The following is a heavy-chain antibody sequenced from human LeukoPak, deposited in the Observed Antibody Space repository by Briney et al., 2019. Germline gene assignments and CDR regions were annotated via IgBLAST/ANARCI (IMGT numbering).Heavy chain of an antibody. CDR3: AKAGHVLLWFGESLFGAFDI. CDR1: GFTFSNYA. D-gene: IGHD3-10*01. V-gene: IGHV3-23*01. CDR2: ISGSGGST. J-gene: IGHJ3*02. Sequence: GGSLRLSCAASGFTFSNYAISWVRQAPTKGLEWVSTISGSGGSTYYADSVKGRFTISRDNSKNTLYLQMNSLRAEDTAVYYCAKAGHVLLWFGESLFGAFDIWGQGTMVTVSS.